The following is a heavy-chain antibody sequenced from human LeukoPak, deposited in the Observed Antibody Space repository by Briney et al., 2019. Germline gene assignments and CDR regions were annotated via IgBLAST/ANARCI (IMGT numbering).Heavy chain of an antibody. CDR1: GYTFTSNY. CDR2: ISPSGGST. J-gene: IGHJ4*02. V-gene: IGHV1-46*01. D-gene: IGHD2-2*01. Sequence: GASVKVSCKAFGYTFTSNYMHWVRQAPGQGPEWMGVISPSGGSTTYAQKFQGRVTLTRDMSTSTDYLELSSLRSDDTAVYYCARDVGEYCSSTSCYASDYWGQGTLVTVSS. CDR3: ARDVGEYCSSTSCYASDY.